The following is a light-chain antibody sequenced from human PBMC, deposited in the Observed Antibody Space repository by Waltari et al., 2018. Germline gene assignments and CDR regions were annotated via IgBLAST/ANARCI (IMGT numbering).Light chain of an antibody. CDR3: SAWDDSLNGPI. J-gene: IGLJ2*01. CDR2: GDD. V-gene: IGLV1-44*01. Sequence: QSVLIQPPSASGTPGQRVTLSCSGSNSNIGRNAINWYQQLPGTAPKLLLSGDDQPPSGVPDRFSGSKSGTSASLAISGLQSEDEADYYCSAWDDSLNGPIFGGGTKLTVL. CDR1: NSNIGRNA.